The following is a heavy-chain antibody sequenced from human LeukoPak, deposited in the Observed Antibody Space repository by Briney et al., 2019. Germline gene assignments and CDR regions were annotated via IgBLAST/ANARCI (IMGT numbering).Heavy chain of an antibody. D-gene: IGHD2-8*01. CDR3: ARDSYCTNGVCYYYYYMDV. J-gene: IGHJ6*03. Sequence: GGSLRLSCAASGFTFSGSAMHWVRQAPGKGLEWVANIKQDGSEKYYVDSVKGRFTISRDNAKNSLYLQMNSLRAEDTAVYYCARDSYCTNGVCYYYYYMDVWGKGTTVTVSS. CDR1: GFTFSGSA. V-gene: IGHV3-7*01. CDR2: IKQDGSEK.